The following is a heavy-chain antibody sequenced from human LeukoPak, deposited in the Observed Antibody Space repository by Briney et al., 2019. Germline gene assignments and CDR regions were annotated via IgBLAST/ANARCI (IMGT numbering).Heavy chain of an antibody. D-gene: IGHD6-19*01. Sequence: SETLSLTCTVSGGSISSYYWSWVRQPPGKGLEWIGYIYYSGSTNYNPSLKSRVTISVDTSKNQFSLKLSSVTAADTAVYYCARDTGSSGVDYWGQGTLVTVSS. CDR3: ARDTGSSGVDY. CDR1: GGSISSYY. CDR2: IYYSGST. J-gene: IGHJ4*02. V-gene: IGHV4-59*01.